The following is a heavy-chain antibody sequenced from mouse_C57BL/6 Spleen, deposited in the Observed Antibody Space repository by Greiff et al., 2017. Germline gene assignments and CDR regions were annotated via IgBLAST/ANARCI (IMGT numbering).Heavy chain of an antibody. D-gene: IGHD1-1*01. J-gene: IGHJ1*03. V-gene: IGHV5-15*01. Sequence: EVNVVESGGGLVQPGGSLKLSCAASGFTFSDYGMAWVRQAPRKGPEWVAFISNLAYSIYYADTVTGRFTISRENAKNTLYLEMSSLRSEDTAMYYCARHYYGSSQGYFDVWGTGTTVTVSS. CDR1: GFTFSDYG. CDR2: ISNLAYSI. CDR3: ARHYYGSSQGYFDV.